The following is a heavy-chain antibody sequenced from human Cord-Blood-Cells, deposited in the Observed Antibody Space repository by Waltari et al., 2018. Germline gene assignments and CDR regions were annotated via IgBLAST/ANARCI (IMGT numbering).Heavy chain of an antibody. CDR2: MNPNSGNT. CDR1: GYTFTSYD. Sequence: QVQLVQSGAEVKKPGASVKVSCKASGYTFTSYDITWVRQATGQGLEWMGWMNPNSGNTGYAQEFQGRVTITRNTSISTAYMELSSLRSEDTAVYYCARGALEFDAFDIWGQGTMVTVSS. CDR3: ARGALEFDAFDI. D-gene: IGHD3-10*01. V-gene: IGHV1-8*03. J-gene: IGHJ3*02.